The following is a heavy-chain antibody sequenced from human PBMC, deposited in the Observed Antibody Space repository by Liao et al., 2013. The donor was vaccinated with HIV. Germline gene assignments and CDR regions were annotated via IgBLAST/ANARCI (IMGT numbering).Heavy chain of an antibody. CDR1: GGSISSYY. CDR2: IYYSGST. D-gene: IGHD6-13*01. Sequence: QVQLQESGPGLVKPSETLSLTCTVSGGSISSYYWSWIRQPAGKGLEWIGSIYYSGSTYYNPSLKSRVSISADTSSNHVSLKLTSVTAADTAVYYCARAGGAFHAFDIWGRGTMVTVSS. J-gene: IGHJ3*02. CDR3: ARAGGAFHAFDI. V-gene: IGHV4-59*05.